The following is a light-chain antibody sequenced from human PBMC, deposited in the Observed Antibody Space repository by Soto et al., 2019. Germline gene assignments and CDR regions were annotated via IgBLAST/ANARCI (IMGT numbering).Light chain of an antibody. CDR3: QQYAGSPRT. J-gene: IGKJ1*01. V-gene: IGKV3-20*01. CDR1: QSVGSD. Sequence: IVLTQSPATLSVSPGERATLSCRASQSVGSDLAWYQQISGQAPRLLIYSASRRATGIPDRFTGSGSGTDFTLTITRVEPEDFAVYFCQQYAGSPRTFGQGTKVDI. CDR2: SAS.